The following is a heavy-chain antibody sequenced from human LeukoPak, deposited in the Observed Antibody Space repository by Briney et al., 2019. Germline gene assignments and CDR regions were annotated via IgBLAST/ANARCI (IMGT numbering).Heavy chain of an antibody. CDR1: GFTFSSYS. J-gene: IGHJ3*02. CDR3: ASMPGIAVAGPDAFDI. Sequence: GGSLRLSCAASGFTFSSYSMNWVRQAPGKGLEWVSSISSSSSYIYYADSVKGRFTISRDNAKNSLYLQMNSLRAKDTAVYYCASMPGIAVAGPDAFDIWGQGTMVTVSS. CDR2: ISSSSSYI. V-gene: IGHV3-21*01. D-gene: IGHD6-19*01.